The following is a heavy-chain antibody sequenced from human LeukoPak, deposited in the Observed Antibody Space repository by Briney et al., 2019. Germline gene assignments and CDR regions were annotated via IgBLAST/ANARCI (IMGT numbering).Heavy chain of an antibody. D-gene: IGHD6-19*01. V-gene: IGHV4-61*02. CDR2: IYTSGST. CDR1: GGSISSGSYY. CDR3: ARRRGYSSGWSDY. Sequence: PSETLSLTCTVSGGSISSGSYYWSWIRQPAGKGLEWIGRIYTSGSTNYNPSLKSRVTISVDTSKNQISLKLSSVTAADTAVYYCARRRGYSSGWSDYWGQGTLVTVSS. J-gene: IGHJ4*02.